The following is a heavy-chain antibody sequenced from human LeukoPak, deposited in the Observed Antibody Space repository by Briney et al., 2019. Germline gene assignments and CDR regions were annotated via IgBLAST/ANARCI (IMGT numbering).Heavy chain of an antibody. CDR3: AKWGDYDVLTGYYVPDY. D-gene: IGHD3-9*01. CDR1: GFTFSSHA. J-gene: IGHJ4*02. Sequence: PGGSLRLSCAASGFTFSSHAMSWVRQAPGKGLEWVSAISGSGGTTYYADSVKGRFTVSRDNSKSTLYLQMNSLRAEDTALYYCAKWGDYDVLTGYYVPDYWGQGTLVTVSS. CDR2: ISGSGGTT. V-gene: IGHV3-23*01.